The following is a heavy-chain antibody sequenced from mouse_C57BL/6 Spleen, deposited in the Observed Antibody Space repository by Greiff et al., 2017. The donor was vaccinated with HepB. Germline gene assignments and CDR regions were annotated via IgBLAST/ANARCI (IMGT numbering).Heavy chain of an antibody. D-gene: IGHD1-1*01. CDR3: ARSDYYGSRGLAY. CDR1: GYTFTSYW. Sequence: VQLQQSGAELVRPGSSVKLSCKASGYTFTSYWMHWVKQRPIQGLEWIGNIDPSDSETHYNQKFKDKATLTVDKSSSTAYMQLSSLTSEDSAVYYCARSDYYGSRGLAYWGQGTLVTVSA. CDR2: IDPSDSET. V-gene: IGHV1-52*01. J-gene: IGHJ3*01.